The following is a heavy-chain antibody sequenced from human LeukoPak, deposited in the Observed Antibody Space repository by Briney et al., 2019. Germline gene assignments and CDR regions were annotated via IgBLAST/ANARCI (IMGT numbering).Heavy chain of an antibody. CDR3: ARDVIR. CDR1: GFTFSTYW. Sequence: GGSLRLSCAASGFTFSTYWMHWVRQAPGKGLVWVSRINSDGSSVTYADSVRGRFTISRDNAKNTLYLQVNSLRPDDTAVYYCARDVIRRGQGTLVTVSS. V-gene: IGHV3-74*01. D-gene: IGHD2/OR15-2a*01. CDR2: INSDGSSV. J-gene: IGHJ4*02.